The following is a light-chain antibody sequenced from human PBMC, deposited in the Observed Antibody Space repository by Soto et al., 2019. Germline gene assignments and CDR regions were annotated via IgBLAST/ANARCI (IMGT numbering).Light chain of an antibody. Sequence: QSALTQPRSVSGSPGQSVTIACTGTISDLGSYDYVSWYQQHPGRGPKLMIYDVTKRPSGVPDRFSGSKSGSTASLTISLLPAEDEAAYYCCSFSGTSTPYVFVTGTKVTVL. V-gene: IGLV2-11*01. CDR3: CSFSGTSTPYV. CDR1: ISDLGSYDY. CDR2: DVT. J-gene: IGLJ1*01.